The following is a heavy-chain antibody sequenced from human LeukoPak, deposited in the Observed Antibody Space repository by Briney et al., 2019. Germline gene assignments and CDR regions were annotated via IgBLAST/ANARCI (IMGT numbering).Heavy chain of an antibody. J-gene: IGHJ6*03. CDR3: ARVTTKGFYYMDV. D-gene: IGHD4-17*01. CDR2: ISSSGSTI. CDR1: GFTFSDYY. Sequence: GRSLRLSCAASGFTFSDYYMSWIRQAPGKGLEWVSYISSSGSTIYYADSVKGRFTISRDNAKNSLYLQMNSLRAEDTAVYYCARVTTKGFYYMDVWGKGTTVTVSS. V-gene: IGHV3-11*01.